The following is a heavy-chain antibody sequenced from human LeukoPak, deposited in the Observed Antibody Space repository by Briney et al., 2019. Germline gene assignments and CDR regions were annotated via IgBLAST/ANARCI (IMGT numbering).Heavy chain of an antibody. V-gene: IGHV4-4*07. CDR1: GGSISSYY. J-gene: IGHJ4*02. CDR2: IYTSGST. D-gene: IGHD6-19*01. CDR3: ARYISDFGTGWYGDF. Sequence: SETLSLTCTVSGGSISSYYWSWIRQPAGKGLEWIGRIYTSGSTNYNPSLKGRVTISVDTSKNQFSLRLSSVTAADTAVYYCARYISDFGTGWYGDFWGQGTLVIVSS.